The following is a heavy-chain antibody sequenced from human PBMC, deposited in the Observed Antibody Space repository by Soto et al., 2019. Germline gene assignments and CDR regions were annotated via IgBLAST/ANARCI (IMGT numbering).Heavy chain of an antibody. CDR2: IWYDGSNK. D-gene: IGHD2-2*02. Sequence: LRLSCAASGFTFSSYGMHWVRQAPGKGLEWVAVIWYDGSNKYYADSVKGRFTISRDNSKNTLYLQMNSLRAEDTAVYYCARESGQAYCSSPSCYTYAFDLWGQGAMVTVSS. CDR3: ARESGQAYCSSPSCYTYAFDL. V-gene: IGHV3-33*01. CDR1: GFTFSSYG. J-gene: IGHJ3*01.